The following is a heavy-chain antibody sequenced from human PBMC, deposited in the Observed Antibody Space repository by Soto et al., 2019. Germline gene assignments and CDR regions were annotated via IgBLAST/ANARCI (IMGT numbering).Heavy chain of an antibody. CDR2: FFFSGGT. D-gene: IGHD2-15*01. J-gene: IGHJ3*02. V-gene: IGHV4-59*01. CDR3: ARLRITFDI. CDR1: VGSFSSYY. Sequence: SETLSPTGTSSVGSFSSYYWGWFRQPPGKGLGWIGYFFFSGGTTSTPSLRGRVPISVDTSKTQFSLKLSPVTAADTAVYYWARLRITFDIWGQGTLVTVSS.